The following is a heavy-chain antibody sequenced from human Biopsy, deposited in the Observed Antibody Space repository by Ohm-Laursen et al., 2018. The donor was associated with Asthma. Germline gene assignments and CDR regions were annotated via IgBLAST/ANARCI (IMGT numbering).Heavy chain of an antibody. J-gene: IGHJ4*02. CDR3: ARDGPVGAPSDY. CDR2: INPSGGST. D-gene: IGHD1-26*01. Sequence: SVKVSCKASGYTFTSYYMHWVRQAPGQGLEWMGIINPSGGSTSYAQKFQGRVTMTTDTSTSTAYMELRSLRSDDTAVYYCARDGPVGAPSDYWGQGTLVTVSS. V-gene: IGHV1-46*01. CDR1: GYTFTSYY.